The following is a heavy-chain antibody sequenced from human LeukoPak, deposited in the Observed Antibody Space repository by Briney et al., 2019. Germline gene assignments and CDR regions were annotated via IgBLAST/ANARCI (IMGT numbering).Heavy chain of an antibody. V-gene: IGHV3-23*01. CDR1: GFTFSSYA. CDR3: AKDLGGRGPTPHYGMDV. J-gene: IGHJ6*02. CDR2: ISGSGGST. D-gene: IGHD4-23*01. Sequence: GGSLRLSCAASGFTFSSYAMSWVRQAPGKGLEWVSGISGSGGSTYYADSVKGRFTISRDNSKNTLYLQMNSLRAEDTAVYYCAKDLGGRGPTPHYGMDVWGQGTTVTVSS.